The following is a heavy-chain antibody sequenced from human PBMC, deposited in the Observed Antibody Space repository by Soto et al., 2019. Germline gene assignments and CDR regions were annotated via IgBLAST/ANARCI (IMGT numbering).Heavy chain of an antibody. V-gene: IGHV1-58*01. CDR1: GFTFTSSA. D-gene: IGHD1-20*01. CDR3: AXKGYITGTTQLYSWFDP. J-gene: IGHJ5*02. CDR2: IVVGSGNT. Sequence: SVKVSCKASGFTFTSSAVQWVRQARGQRLEWIGWIVVGSGNTNYAQKFQERVTITRDMSTSTAYMELSSLRSEDTAVYYCAXKGYITGTTQLYSWFDPWGQGTLVTVSS.